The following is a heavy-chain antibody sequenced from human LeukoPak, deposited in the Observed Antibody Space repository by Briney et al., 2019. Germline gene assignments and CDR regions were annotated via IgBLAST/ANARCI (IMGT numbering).Heavy chain of an antibody. J-gene: IGHJ5*02. V-gene: IGHV7-4-1*02. Sequence: VASVKVSCKASGYTFTTYAMNWVRQAPGQGLEWMGWINTNTGNPTYAQGFTGRFVFSLDTSVSTAYLQISSLKAEDTAVYYCARDGSYSPRCWFDPWGQGTLGTVSS. CDR2: INTNTGNP. CDR1: GYTFTTYA. D-gene: IGHD1-26*01. CDR3: ARDGSYSPRCWFDP.